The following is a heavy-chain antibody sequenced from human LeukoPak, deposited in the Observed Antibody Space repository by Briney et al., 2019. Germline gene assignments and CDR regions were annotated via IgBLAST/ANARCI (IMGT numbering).Heavy chain of an antibody. CDR1: GITFSTYA. Sequence: GGSLRLSCAASGITFSTYAMHWVRQAPGKGLEWVAVISYDGSNKYSADSVKGRFTISRDISKNTLYLQMNSLRAEDTAVYYCAADGGSYKSGCLYWGQGTLVTVS. V-gene: IGHV3-30*04. CDR2: ISYDGSNK. CDR3: AADGGSYKSGCLY. D-gene: IGHD1-26*01. J-gene: IGHJ4*02.